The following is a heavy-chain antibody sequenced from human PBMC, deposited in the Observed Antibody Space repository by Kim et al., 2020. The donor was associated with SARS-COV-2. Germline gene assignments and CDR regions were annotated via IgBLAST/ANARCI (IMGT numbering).Heavy chain of an antibody. CDR2: INHSGST. J-gene: IGHJ5*02. CDR1: GGSFSGYY. V-gene: IGHV4-34*01. Sequence: SETLCLTCAVYGGSFSGYYWSWIRQPPGKGLEWIGEINHSGSTNYNPSLKSRVTISVDTSKNQFSLKLSSVTAADTAVYYCARIRRGGWFDPWGQGTLVTVSS. CDR3: ARIRRGGWFDP.